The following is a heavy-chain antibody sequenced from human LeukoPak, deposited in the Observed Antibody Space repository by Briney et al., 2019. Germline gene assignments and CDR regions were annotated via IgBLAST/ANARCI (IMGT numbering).Heavy chain of an antibody. CDR1: GFTFSSYG. CDR2: NSGSGGST. D-gene: IGHD3-9*01. CDR3: AALPTGYQNFDY. Sequence: GGSLRLSCTASGFTFSSYGMSWVRQAPGKGLEWVSTNSGSGGSTYYADSVQGRFTISRDNSKNTLFLQMHSLRVENTAVYYCAALPTGYQNFDYWGQGTLVTVSS. V-gene: IGHV3-23*01. J-gene: IGHJ4*02.